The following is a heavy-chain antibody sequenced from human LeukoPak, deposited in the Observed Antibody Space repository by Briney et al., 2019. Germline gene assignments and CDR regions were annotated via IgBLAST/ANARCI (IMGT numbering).Heavy chain of an antibody. J-gene: IGHJ4*02. CDR1: GFSFGNYD. Sequence: GGSLRLSCAASGFSFGNYDIHWVRQPPGKGLEWVAVISYDGNDKYYADSVKGRFTISRDNSNNTLYLQMSSLTAEDTAVYYCARVPTTADDWGQGTLVTVSS. D-gene: IGHD4-11*01. CDR2: ISYDGNDK. V-gene: IGHV3-30*04. CDR3: ARVPTTADD.